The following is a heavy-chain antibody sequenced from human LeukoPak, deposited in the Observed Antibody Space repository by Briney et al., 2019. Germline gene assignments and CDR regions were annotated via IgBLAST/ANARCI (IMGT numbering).Heavy chain of an antibody. Sequence: EESLRISCKGSGYSFTSYWINWVRQMPGKGLEWMGRIDPGDSYTYYSPSFQGHVTISADRSLSTAYLQWSSLKASDTAMYYCARRPAVTGALADYWGQGTLVTVSS. CDR2: IDPGDSYT. J-gene: IGHJ4*02. CDR1: GYSFTSYW. CDR3: ARRPAVTGALADY. V-gene: IGHV5-10-1*01. D-gene: IGHD4-17*01.